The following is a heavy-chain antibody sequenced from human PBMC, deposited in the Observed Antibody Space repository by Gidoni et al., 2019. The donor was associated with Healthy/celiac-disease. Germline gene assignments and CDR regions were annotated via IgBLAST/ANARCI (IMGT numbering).Heavy chain of an antibody. CDR1: GFTFCSYA. J-gene: IGHJ4*02. V-gene: IGHV3-23*04. D-gene: IGHD3-10*01. CDR2: ISGSGGST. Sequence: EVQLVESGGGLVQPGGSLILSCAASGFTFCSYAMSWVRQAPGKGLEWVSAISGSGGSTYYADSVKGRFTISRDNSKNTLYLQMNSLRAEDTAVYYCAKDLGLGQPFLWFGEPYGEGLDYWGQGTLVTVSS. CDR3: AKDLGLGQPFLWFGEPYGEGLDY.